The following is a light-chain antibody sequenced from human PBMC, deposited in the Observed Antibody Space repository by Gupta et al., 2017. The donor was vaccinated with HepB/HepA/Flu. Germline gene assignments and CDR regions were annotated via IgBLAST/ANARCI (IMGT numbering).Light chain of an antibody. CDR3: QQSYSTPST. Sequence: DIQMTQSPSSLSASVGDRVTITCRASQSISTYLNWYQQRPGNAPNLLIYVASSLQSGVPSRFSGSGSGTDFTLTISSLQPEDFATYYCQQSYSTPSTFGQGTKVEIK. V-gene: IGKV1-39*01. J-gene: IGKJ1*01. CDR1: QSISTY. CDR2: VAS.